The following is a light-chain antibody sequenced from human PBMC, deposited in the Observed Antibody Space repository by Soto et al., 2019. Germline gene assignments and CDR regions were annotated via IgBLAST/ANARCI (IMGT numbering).Light chain of an antibody. CDR1: SSDVGSYNL. Sequence: QSVLTQPASVSGSPGQSITISCTGTSSDVGSYNLVSWYQQHPGKAPKLMIYEGSKRPSGVTNRFSGSKSGNTASLTISGLQAEDDADYYCCSYAGSSTWFGGGSTVTVL. CDR3: CSYAGSSTW. CDR2: EGS. V-gene: IGLV2-23*01. J-gene: IGLJ3*02.